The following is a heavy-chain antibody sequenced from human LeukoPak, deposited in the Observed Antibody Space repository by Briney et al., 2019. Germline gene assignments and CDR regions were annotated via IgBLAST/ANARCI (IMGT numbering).Heavy chain of an antibody. CDR3: ARINTIMATFDY. V-gene: IGHV4-38-2*02. CDR1: GYFINSNYY. D-gene: IGHD5-24*01. Sequence: SETLSLTCTVSGYFINSNYYWGWIRQPPGKGLEWIATISHSGSTYYNPSLKSRVTISVKTSKSQFSLKLSSVTAAGTAVYYCARINTIMATFDYWGQGTLVTVSS. J-gene: IGHJ4*02. CDR2: ISHSGST.